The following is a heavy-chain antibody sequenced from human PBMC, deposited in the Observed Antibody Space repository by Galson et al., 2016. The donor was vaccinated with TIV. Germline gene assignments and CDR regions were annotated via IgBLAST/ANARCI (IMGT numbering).Heavy chain of an antibody. J-gene: IGHJ4*02. CDR1: GYTFTIHP. Sequence: SVKVSCKASGYTFTIHPIHWMRQAPGQRLEWLGLINTGNADTKYSQKFRGRLTMTRDTSISTAYMELSSLKSADTAVYYCARVPRRAPDYWGRGILVIVSS. CDR3: ARVPRRAPDY. CDR2: INTGNADT. V-gene: IGHV1-3*04.